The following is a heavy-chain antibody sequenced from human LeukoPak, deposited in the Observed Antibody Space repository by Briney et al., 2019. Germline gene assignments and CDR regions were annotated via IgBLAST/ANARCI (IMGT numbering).Heavy chain of an antibody. J-gene: IGHJ4*02. V-gene: IGHV3-23*01. Sequence: PGGSLRLSCAASGFPFTSYAMTWVRQAPGGGLEWVAVISVSGGSTYYADSVKGRFTISRDNSKNTVYLQMNSLRAADTALYYCAKKPGGNYPFDYWGQGTLVTVPS. CDR1: GFPFTSYA. CDR2: ISVSGGST. D-gene: IGHD2-8*02. CDR3: AKKPGGNYPFDY.